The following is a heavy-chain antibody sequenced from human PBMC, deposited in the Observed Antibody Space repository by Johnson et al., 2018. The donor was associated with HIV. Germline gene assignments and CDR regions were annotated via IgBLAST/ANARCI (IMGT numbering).Heavy chain of an antibody. J-gene: IGHJ3*02. CDR1: GLTFSSYA. CDR3: AKGERVWSVASAFDI. Sequence: VQLVESGGGLVQPGGSLRLSCAASGLTFSSYAMSWVRQAPGKGLEWVSSISDNGGSIYYADSVKGRFTISRDNSKNMLYLQMNSLRAEDTALYYCAKGERVWSVASAFDIWGQGTMVTVSS. CDR2: ISDNGGSI. D-gene: IGHD3-10*01. V-gene: IGHV3-23*04.